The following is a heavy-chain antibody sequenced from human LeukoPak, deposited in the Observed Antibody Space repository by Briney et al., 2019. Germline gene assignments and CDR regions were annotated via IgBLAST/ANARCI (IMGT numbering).Heavy chain of an antibody. CDR1: GFTFSSYE. D-gene: IGHD3-16*01. J-gene: IGHJ4*02. V-gene: IGHV3-48*03. CDR2: ISSSGSTI. CDR3: AKGRGFRVWDPWDN. Sequence: GGSLRLSCAASGFTFSSYEMNWVRQAPGKGLEWVSYISSSGSTIYYADSVKGRFTISRDNAKNTLFLEMNSLRVEDTAVYYCAKGRGFRVWDPWDNWGQGTLITVSS.